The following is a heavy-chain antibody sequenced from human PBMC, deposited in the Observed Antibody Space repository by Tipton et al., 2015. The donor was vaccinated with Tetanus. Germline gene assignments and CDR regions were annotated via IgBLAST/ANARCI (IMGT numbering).Heavy chain of an antibody. CDR3: ARLSSSANDAHVFDI. V-gene: IGHV4-34*01. Sequence: TLSLTCAVYGGSFSGYYWSWIRQPPGKGLEWIGEINHSGSTYYNPSLGSRVTMSVDTSKIQFSLKVTSVTAADTAVYYCARLSSSANDAHVFDIWGQGTMVTVSS. D-gene: IGHD3-22*01. CDR1: GGSFSGYY. CDR2: INHSGST. J-gene: IGHJ3*02.